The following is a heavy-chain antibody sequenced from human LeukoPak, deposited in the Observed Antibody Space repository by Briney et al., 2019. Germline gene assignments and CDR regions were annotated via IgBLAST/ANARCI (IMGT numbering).Heavy chain of an antibody. CDR3: ARLLKKKYCYESFPLSPRQQYFDY. D-gene: IGHD3-22*01. Sequence: SETLSLTCTVSGASIASNTYFWGWIRQSPGKGLAWIGTFSYTGRAYYNPSLDSRVTISGDASTNQFSLRLTSVTAADTAVYYCARLLKKKYCYESFPLSPRQQYFDYWGQGILVTVSS. CDR2: FSYTGRA. CDR1: GASIASNTYF. V-gene: IGHV4-39*01. J-gene: IGHJ4*02.